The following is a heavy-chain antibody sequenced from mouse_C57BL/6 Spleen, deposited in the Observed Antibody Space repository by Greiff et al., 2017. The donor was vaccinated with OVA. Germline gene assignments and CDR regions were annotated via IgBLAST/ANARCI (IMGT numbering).Heavy chain of an antibody. J-gene: IGHJ4*01. D-gene: IGHD2-3*01. CDR2: IRNKANGYTT. Sequence: EVKVVESGGGLVQPGGSLSLSCAASGFTFTDYYMSWVRQPPGKALEWLGFIRNKANGYTTEYSASVKGRFTISRDNSQSILYLQMNALRAEDSATYYCARTTMMVPRGAMDYWGQGTSVTVSS. CDR3: ARTTMMVPRGAMDY. V-gene: IGHV7-3*01. CDR1: GFTFTDYY.